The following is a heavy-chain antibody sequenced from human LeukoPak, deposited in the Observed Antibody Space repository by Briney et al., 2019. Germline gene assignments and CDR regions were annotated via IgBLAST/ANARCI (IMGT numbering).Heavy chain of an antibody. V-gene: IGHV1-46*01. D-gene: IGHD6-13*01. Sequence: ASVKVSCKASGYTFTRYYLHWVRQAPGQGLEWMGIINPSGGRTNNAQQFQGRVTMTRDTSTSTVDMQLSSLRSEDTAVYYCARDLAIAAAPYGMDVWGQGTAVTVFS. CDR3: ARDLAIAAAPYGMDV. CDR1: GYTFTRYY. J-gene: IGHJ6*02. CDR2: INPSGGRT.